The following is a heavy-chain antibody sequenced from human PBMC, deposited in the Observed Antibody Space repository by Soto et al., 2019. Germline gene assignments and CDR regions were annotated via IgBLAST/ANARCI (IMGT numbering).Heavy chain of an antibody. CDR2: ISYDGSNK. J-gene: IGHJ6*02. CDR3: ARDQRYDYVWGSYPPKIGMDV. V-gene: IGHV3-30-3*01. CDR1: GFTFSSYA. Sequence: QVQLVESGGGVVQPGRSLRLSCAASGFTFSSYAMHWVRQAPGKGLEWVAVISYDGSNKYYADSVKGRFTISRDNSKNTLYLEMNSLRAEDKAVYYCARDQRYDYVWGSYPPKIGMDVWGQGTTVTVSS. D-gene: IGHD3-16*02.